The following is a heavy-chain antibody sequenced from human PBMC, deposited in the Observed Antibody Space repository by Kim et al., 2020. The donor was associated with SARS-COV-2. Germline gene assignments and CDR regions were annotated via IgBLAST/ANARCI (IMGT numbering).Heavy chain of an antibody. D-gene: IGHD4-17*01. Sequence: YEDSVKGRFTLTRDNAKNSLYLQMNSLGAEDTAVYYCARVYGDYDYYFDYWGQGTLVTVSS. V-gene: IGHV3-7*04. J-gene: IGHJ4*02. CDR3: ARVYGDYDYYFDY.